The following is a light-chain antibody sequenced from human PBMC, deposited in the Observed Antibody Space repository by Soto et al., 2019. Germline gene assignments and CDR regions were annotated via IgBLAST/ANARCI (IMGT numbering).Light chain of an antibody. CDR2: DTY. J-gene: IGKJ1*01. CDR1: QSVGSF. CDR3: QPYNSWPQT. V-gene: IGKV3-11*01. Sequence: ESELTQSPVTVFFAPIERAALSCRASQSVGSFLAWYQQKPGQAPRLLIYDTYIRATGITARFSGSGSGTDFTLTISSLEPEDFGVYYCQPYNSWPQTVGQVTQVEIK.